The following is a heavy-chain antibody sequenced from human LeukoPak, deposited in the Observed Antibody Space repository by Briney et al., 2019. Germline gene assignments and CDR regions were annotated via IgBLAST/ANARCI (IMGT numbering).Heavy chain of an antibody. CDR3: AKEARPGLNDY. Sequence: GGSLRLSCAASGFTFSSYAMTWVRQAPGKGLEWVSGLSGSGGSTYYADSVKGRFTISRDNSKNTVYLQMNSLRADDAAVYYCAKEARPGLNDYWRQGTLVTVSS. J-gene: IGHJ4*02. D-gene: IGHD3-16*01. V-gene: IGHV3-23*01. CDR2: LSGSGGST. CDR1: GFTFSSYA.